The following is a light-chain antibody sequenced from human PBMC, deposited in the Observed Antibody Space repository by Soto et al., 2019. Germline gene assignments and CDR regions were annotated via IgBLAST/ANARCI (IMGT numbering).Light chain of an antibody. CDR1: QSISNH. CDR3: QESYSRPPT. J-gene: IGKJ1*01. CDR2: AAS. Sequence: DIQVTQSPSSLSASVEDRVIITCRASQSISNHLNWYQQKPGKAPKLLIFAASSLQSGVPSRFSGSRSGPDFTLTISSLQPEDFATYYCQESYSRPPTFGQGTKADIK. V-gene: IGKV1-39*01.